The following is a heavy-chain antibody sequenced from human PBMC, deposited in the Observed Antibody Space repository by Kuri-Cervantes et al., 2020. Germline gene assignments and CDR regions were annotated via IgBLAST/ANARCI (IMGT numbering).Heavy chain of an antibody. Sequence: SGPTLVKPTQTLTLTCTFSGFSLTTYGVGVGWIRQPPGKALEWLALIYWDDDAHHSPSLKSRLTITKDTSKKQVFLTMTSMDSVDTATYYCAHRRLWFGVPYWGQGTLVTVSS. D-gene: IGHD3-10*01. J-gene: IGHJ4*02. CDR2: IYWDDDA. V-gene: IGHV2-5*02. CDR3: AHRRLWFGVPY. CDR1: GFSLTTYGVG.